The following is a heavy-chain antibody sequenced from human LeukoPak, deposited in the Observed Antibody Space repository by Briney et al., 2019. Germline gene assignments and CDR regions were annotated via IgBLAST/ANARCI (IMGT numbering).Heavy chain of an antibody. D-gene: IGHD5-24*01. CDR1: GYTFTSYY. V-gene: IGHV1-3*03. CDR3: AIRDGHTDH. Sequence: ASVKVSCKASGYTFTSYYMHWVRQAPGQTIEWLAWINPANGYTRYSQHFQDRVTVSSDTSADTAYMEMSSLRSEDKAIYYCAIRDGHTDHWGQGTLVTVSS. J-gene: IGHJ4*02. CDR2: INPANGYT.